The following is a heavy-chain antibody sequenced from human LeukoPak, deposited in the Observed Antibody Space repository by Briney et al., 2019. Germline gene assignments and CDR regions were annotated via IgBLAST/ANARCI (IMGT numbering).Heavy chain of an antibody. CDR2: VNPSGGST. V-gene: IGHV1-46*01. Sequence: GASVKVSCKASGYTFTSYYMHWVRQAPGQGLEWMGIVNPSGGSTSYAQKFQGRVTMTRDTSTSTVYMELSSLRSEDTAVYYCASYYYGSGTPHDAFDIWGQGTMVTVSS. D-gene: IGHD3-10*01. J-gene: IGHJ3*02. CDR1: GYTFTSYY. CDR3: ASYYYGSGTPHDAFDI.